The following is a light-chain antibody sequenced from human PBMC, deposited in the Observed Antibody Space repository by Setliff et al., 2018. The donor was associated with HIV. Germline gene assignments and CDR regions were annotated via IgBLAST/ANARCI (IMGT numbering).Light chain of an antibody. J-gene: IGLJ1*01. CDR2: DVT. CDR3: CSSAGTSTSFFV. Sequence: QSALTQPRSVSGSPGQSVTIACTGTSSDAGDYNFVSWYQLHPGKAPKLIIYDVTKRPSGVPDRFSGSKSANAASLTISGLQAEDEADYYCCSSAGTSTSFFVFGTGTKVTVL. CDR1: SSDAGDYNF. V-gene: IGLV2-11*01.